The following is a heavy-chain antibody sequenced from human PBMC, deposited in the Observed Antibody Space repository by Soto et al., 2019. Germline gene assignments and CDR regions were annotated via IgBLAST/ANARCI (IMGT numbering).Heavy chain of an antibody. D-gene: IGHD5-18*01. CDR1: GYNFSAYY. CDR2: LNPRNGQT. Sequence: QVQLVQSGAEVKKPGASVKVSCQTSGYNFSAYYFNWVRQAAGQGPEWMGWLNPRNGQTGYVQKFRGRVTMTRDTSIATFYLELSRLTSEDTAIYFCARETGTSMVDYWGQGTLVTVSS. V-gene: IGHV1-8*01. J-gene: IGHJ4*02. CDR3: ARETGTSMVDY.